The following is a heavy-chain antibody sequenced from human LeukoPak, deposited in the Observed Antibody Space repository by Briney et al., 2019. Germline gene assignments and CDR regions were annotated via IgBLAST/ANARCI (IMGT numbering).Heavy chain of an antibody. D-gene: IGHD1-26*01. CDR1: GGTFSSYA. V-gene: IGHV1-69*04. Sequence: SVNVSCKASGGTFSSYAISWVRQAPGQGLEWMGRIIPIFGIANYAQKFQGRATITADKSPSTAYMELSSLRSEDTAVYYCASGVGATPSLFHYWGQGTLVTVSS. CDR3: ASGVGATPSLFHY. J-gene: IGHJ4*02. CDR2: IIPIFGIA.